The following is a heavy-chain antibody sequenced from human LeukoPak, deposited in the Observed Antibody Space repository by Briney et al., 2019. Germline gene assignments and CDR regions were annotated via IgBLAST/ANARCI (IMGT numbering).Heavy chain of an antibody. D-gene: IGHD4-11*01. J-gene: IGHJ6*02. CDR2: IYTSGST. Sequence: PSETLSLTCTVSGGSISSYYWSWIRQPAGKGLEWIGRIYTSGSTSYNPSLKSRVTMSVDTSKNQFSLKLSSVTAADTAVYYCARDNSNYVGYYYGMDVWGQGTTVTVSS. CDR3: ARDNSNYVGYYYGMDV. V-gene: IGHV4-4*07. CDR1: GGSISSYY.